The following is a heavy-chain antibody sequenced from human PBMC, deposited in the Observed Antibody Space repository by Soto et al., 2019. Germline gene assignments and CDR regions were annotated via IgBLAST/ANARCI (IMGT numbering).Heavy chain of an antibody. CDR2: LHHGGST. D-gene: IGHD5-12*01. J-gene: IGHJ4*02. CDR1: RYSINNNNC. CDR3: TKNSAYALDY. Sequence: ASETLSLTCDVSRYSINNNNCWSLVRQPPGGGLEWIGELHHGGSTNYNPSLESRVTFSVDISKNQFFLKLSSVTAADTAVYYCTKNSAYALDYWGQGTLVTVSS. V-gene: IGHV4-4*02.